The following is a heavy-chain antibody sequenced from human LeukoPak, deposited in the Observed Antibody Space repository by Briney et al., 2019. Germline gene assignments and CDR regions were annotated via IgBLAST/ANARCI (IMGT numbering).Heavy chain of an antibody. CDR3: ARHLAGYYPYYFDY. CDR1: GFTFDNYG. V-gene: IGHV3-30*03. D-gene: IGHD3-22*01. Sequence: GGSLRLSCAASGFTFDNYGMSWVRQVPGKGLEWVAVISYDGSNKYYADSVKGRFTISRDNSKNTLYLQMNSLRAEDTAVYYCARHLAGYYPYYFDYWGQGTLVTVSS. J-gene: IGHJ4*02. CDR2: ISYDGSNK.